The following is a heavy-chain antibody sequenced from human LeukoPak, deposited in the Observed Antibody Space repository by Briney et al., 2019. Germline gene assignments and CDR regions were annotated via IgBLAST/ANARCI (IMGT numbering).Heavy chain of an antibody. V-gene: IGHV4-30-4*08. Sequence: PSQTLSLTCTVSGGSISSGDYYWSWIRQPPGKGLEWIGYIYYSGSTYYNPSLKSRVTISVDTSKNQFSLKLSSVTAADTAVYYCARESIAARKGFDYWGQGTLVTVSS. CDR2: IYYSGST. CDR3: ARESIAARKGFDY. CDR1: GGSISSGDYY. D-gene: IGHD6-6*01. J-gene: IGHJ4*02.